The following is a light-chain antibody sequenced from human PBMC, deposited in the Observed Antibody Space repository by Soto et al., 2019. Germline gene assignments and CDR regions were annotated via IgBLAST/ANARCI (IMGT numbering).Light chain of an antibody. CDR1: SSDVGGYNY. J-gene: IGLJ2*01. CDR2: DVS. Sequence: QSALTQPASVSGSPGQSITISCTGTSSDVGGYNYVSWYQQHPGKAPKLMIYDVSNRPSGVSNRFSGSKSGNTAYLTISGLQAEEEVDYYCSSYTSSSSRPVVFGGGTKLTVL. V-gene: IGLV2-14*01. CDR3: SSYTSSSSRPVV.